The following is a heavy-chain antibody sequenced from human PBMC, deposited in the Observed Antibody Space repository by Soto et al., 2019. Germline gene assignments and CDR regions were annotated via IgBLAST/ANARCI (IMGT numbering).Heavy chain of an antibody. CDR2: INHRGAT. V-gene: IGHV4-34*01. D-gene: IGHD2-8*01. CDR3: AREEVAQWFTKGYYGMDV. Sequence: SETLSLTCAAHGGSFSGYHWTWIRQPPGKWLEWIGEINHRGATNYNPSLKSRVTMSVDTSKNQVSLKVTSVTAADTAVYYCAREEVAQWFTKGYYGMDVWGQGXTVTVSS. CDR1: GGSFSGYH. J-gene: IGHJ6*02.